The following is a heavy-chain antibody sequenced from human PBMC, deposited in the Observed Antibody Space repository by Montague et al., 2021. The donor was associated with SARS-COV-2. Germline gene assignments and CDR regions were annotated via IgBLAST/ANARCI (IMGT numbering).Heavy chain of an antibody. D-gene: IGHD6-19*01. V-gene: IGHV4-39*01. CDR1: GVSLSSSSFY. CDR2: IYYSGST. CDR3: TSSNSSSGWYYFDY. J-gene: IGHJ4*02. Sequence: SETLSLTCTVSGVSLSSSSFYWGWIRQPPGKGLEWIGSIYYSGSTYYNPSLKSPISISVDTTKKQLSLRLSTVTAADTAVYYCTSSNSSSGWYYFDYWGQGTLVAVSS.